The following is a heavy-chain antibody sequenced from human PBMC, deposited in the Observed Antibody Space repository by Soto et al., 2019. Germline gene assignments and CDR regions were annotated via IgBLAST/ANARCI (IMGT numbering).Heavy chain of an antibody. D-gene: IGHD6-6*01. J-gene: IGHJ6*02. V-gene: IGHV1-69*13. Sequence: SVKVSCKASGGTFTGNPISWVRQAPGRGLEWMGGIIPMFGTTNYAQKFQGRVTITADESTTTAYMELNSLRSEDTAVYYCARENSIASLSYYYGMEVWGQGTTVTVSS. CDR2: IIPMFGTT. CDR1: GGTFTGNP. CDR3: ARENSIASLSYYYGMEV.